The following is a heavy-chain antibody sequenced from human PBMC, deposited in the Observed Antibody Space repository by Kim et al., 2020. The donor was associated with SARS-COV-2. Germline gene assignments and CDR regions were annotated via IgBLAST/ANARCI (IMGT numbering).Heavy chain of an antibody. CDR2: INAYSGDT. D-gene: IGHD3-16*02. CDR3: AREGGVLSRRLTTNYFAP. J-gene: IGHJ5*02. V-gene: IGHV1-3*01. Sequence: ASVKFSCKASGYTFTNYAMHWVRQAPGQRLEWMGWINAYSGDTKYSPRFQGRVTFTRDTSANTGYMELTSLRSEDTAVFYCAREGGVLSRRLTTNYFAPWGQGTLVIVSS. CDR1: GYTFTNYA.